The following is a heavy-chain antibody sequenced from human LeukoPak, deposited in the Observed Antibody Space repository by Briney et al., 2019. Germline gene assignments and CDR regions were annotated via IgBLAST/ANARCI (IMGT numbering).Heavy chain of an antibody. D-gene: IGHD3-22*01. V-gene: IGHV4-59*08. J-gene: IGHJ4*02. CDR1: RGSISSYY. Sequence: SGTLSLTCTVSRGSISSYYWSWIRQPPGKGLEWIGYIYYSGSTNYNPSLKSRVTISLGTSKNQFSLTLSSVTAADTAVYYWARQGSGYYYYFDSWGQGTLVTVSS. CDR2: IYYSGST. CDR3: ARQGSGYYYYFDS.